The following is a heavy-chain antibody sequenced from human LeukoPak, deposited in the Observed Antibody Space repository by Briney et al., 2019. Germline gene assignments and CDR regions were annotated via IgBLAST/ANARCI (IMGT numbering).Heavy chain of an antibody. Sequence: WDTQSLTCALYGGSFSDYYWTWIRQRPGYELEWIGKINRSAYKPSLKRRVTITVDTPKNQNSLTLTSVTGLDTGVYYCARGSSYFHKWGQGTLLTLPS. J-gene: IGHJ4*02. CDR1: GGSFSDYY. CDR2: INRS. CDR3: ARGSSYFHK. V-gene: IGHV4-34*01.